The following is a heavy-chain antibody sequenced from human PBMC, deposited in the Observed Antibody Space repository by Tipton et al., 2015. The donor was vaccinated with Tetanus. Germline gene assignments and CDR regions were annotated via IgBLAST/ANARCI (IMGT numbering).Heavy chain of an antibody. V-gene: IGHV3-11*06. CDR1: GFTFSDYY. CDR2: ISSSSSYT. D-gene: IGHD2-15*01. J-gene: IGHJ4*02. CDR3: ARGPGGSCYDY. Sequence: SLRLSCAASGFTFSDYYMSWIRQAPGKGLEWVSYISSSSSYTNYADSVKGRFTISRDNAKNSLYLQMNSLRAEDTAVYYCARGPGGSCYDYWGQGTLVTVSS.